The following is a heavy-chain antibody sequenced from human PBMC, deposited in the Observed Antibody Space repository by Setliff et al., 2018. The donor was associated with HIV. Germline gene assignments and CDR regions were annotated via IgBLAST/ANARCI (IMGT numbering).Heavy chain of an antibody. CDR1: GGSISSGDYY. CDR3: VTGYNSVWYSVF. D-gene: IGHD6-13*01. J-gene: IGHJ4*02. V-gene: IGHV4-30-4*08. CDR2: IYYSGST. Sequence: PSETLSLTCTVSGGSISSGDYYWSWIRQPPGKGLEWIGYIYYSGSTYYNPSLKSRVTISVDTSKNQFSLKLSSVTAADTAIYYCVTGYNSVWYSVFWGQGILVTVSS.